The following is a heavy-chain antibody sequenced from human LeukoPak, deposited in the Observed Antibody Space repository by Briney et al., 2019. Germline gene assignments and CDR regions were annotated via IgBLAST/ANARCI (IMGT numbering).Heavy chain of an antibody. V-gene: IGHV3-23*01. D-gene: IGHD3-9*01. CDR1: GFTFDDYA. J-gene: IGHJ6*03. CDR3: AKDSSVGYSDWLAPGGDPCYMDV. Sequence: SGGSLRLSCAASGFTFDDYAMHWVRQAPGKGLEWVSAISGSGGSTYYADSVKGRFTISRDNSKNTLYLQMNSLRAEDTAVYYCAKDSSVGYSDWLAPGGDPCYMDVWGKGTTVTSSS. CDR2: ISGSGGST.